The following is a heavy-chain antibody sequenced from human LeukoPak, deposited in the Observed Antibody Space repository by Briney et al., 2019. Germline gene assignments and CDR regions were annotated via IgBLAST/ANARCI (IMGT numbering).Heavy chain of an antibody. Sequence: GGSLRLSCAASGFTFSSYAMSWVRQAPGKGLEWVSAISGSGGSTYYADSVKGRFTISRDNSKNTLCLQMNSLRAEDTAVYYCARAVSTRDSSGYYYYFDYWGQGTLVTVSS. CDR2: ISGSGGST. CDR1: GFTFSSYA. D-gene: IGHD3-22*01. CDR3: ARAVSTRDSSGYYYYFDY. V-gene: IGHV3-23*01. J-gene: IGHJ4*02.